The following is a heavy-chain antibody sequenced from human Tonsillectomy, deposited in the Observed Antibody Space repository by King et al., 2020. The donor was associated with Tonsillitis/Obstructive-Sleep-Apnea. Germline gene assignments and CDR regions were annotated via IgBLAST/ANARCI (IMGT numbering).Heavy chain of an antibody. CDR2: IGAGGGGT. CDR1: GFTFSSPV. J-gene: IGHJ5*01. V-gene: IGHV3-23*04. D-gene: IGHD6-25*01. CDR3: AKGGAFES. Sequence: VQLVESGGGLVQPGGSLRLSCAASGFTFSSPVMSWVRQAPGQGLEWVSAIGAGGGGTYYADSVKGRLTISRDISKNTLYLQMNSLRVEDTAVYHCAKGGAFESWGQGTLVTVSS.